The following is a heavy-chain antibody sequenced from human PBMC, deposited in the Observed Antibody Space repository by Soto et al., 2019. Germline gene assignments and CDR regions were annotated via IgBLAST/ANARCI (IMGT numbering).Heavy chain of an antibody. J-gene: IGHJ6*02. CDR3: ARDGRYYGSGVPPYGMEV. D-gene: IGHD3-10*01. Sequence: ASVKVSCKASGYTFTGYYMHWVRQAPGQGLEWMGWINPNSGGTNYAQKFQGWVTMTRDTSISTAYMELSRLRSDDTAVYYCARDGRYYGSGVPPYGMEVWGQGTTVTVSS. CDR1: GYTFTGYY. V-gene: IGHV1-2*04. CDR2: INPNSGGT.